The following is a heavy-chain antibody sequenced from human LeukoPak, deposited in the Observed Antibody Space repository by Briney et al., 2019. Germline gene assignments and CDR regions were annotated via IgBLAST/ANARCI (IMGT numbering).Heavy chain of an antibody. CDR1: GYSISSGYY. CDR3: TRPYYYDSSGSPDP. Sequence: SETLSLTCTVSGYSISSGYYWGWIRQPPGKGLEWIGNIYHSGSTYYNPSLKGRVTISVDTSKNQFSLKLSSVTAADTAVYYCTRPYYYDSSGSPDPWGQGTLVTVSS. CDR2: IYHSGST. J-gene: IGHJ5*02. V-gene: IGHV4-38-2*02. D-gene: IGHD3-22*01.